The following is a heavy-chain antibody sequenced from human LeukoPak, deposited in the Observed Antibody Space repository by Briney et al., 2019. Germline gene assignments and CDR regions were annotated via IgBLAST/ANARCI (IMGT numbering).Heavy chain of an antibody. Sequence: GGSLRLSCAASGFTFSDYYMTWIRQASGKGLEWVSYISGVASDIYYGDSVKGRFTISRDNAKNSVYSQMNSLRAEDTAVYYCARGGALGMDVWGQGTTVTVSS. V-gene: IGHV3-11*01. D-gene: IGHD1-26*01. CDR3: ARGGALGMDV. CDR2: ISGVASDI. J-gene: IGHJ6*02. CDR1: GFTFSDYY.